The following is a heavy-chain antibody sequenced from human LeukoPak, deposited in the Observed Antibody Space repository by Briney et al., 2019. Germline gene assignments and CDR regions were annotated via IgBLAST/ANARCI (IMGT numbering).Heavy chain of an antibody. D-gene: IGHD6-19*01. J-gene: IGHJ3*02. Sequence: GGSLRLSCVASGFTFSNYVMHWVRQPTGKGLEWVSGIGPVTGIHYLDSVEGRFTISRESATNSLYLHMNSLTVGDTAMYYCVREGYSSGRAPVFDIWGQGTTVTVFS. CDR3: VREGYSSGRAPVFDI. CDR2: IGPVTGI. CDR1: GFTFSNYV. V-gene: IGHV3-13*01.